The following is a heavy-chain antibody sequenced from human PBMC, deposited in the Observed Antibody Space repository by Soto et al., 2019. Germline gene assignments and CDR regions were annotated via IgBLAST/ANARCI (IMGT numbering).Heavy chain of an antibody. V-gene: IGHV1-69*02. CDR2: IIPILGIA. Sequence: ASVKVSCKASGGTFSSYTISWVRQAPGQGLEWMGRIIPILGIANYAQKFQGRVTITADKSTSTAYMELSSLRSEDTAVYYCARGSGYGNGAFDIWGQGTMVTVSS. J-gene: IGHJ3*02. CDR1: GGTFSSYT. CDR3: ARGSGYGNGAFDI. D-gene: IGHD5-12*01.